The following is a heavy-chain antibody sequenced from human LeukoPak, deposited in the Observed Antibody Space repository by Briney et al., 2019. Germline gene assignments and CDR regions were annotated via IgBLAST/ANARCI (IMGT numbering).Heavy chain of an antibody. V-gene: IGHV1-18*01. J-gene: IGHJ6*02. Sequence: GASVKVSCKASGYTFTSYGISWVRQAPGQGLEWMGWISAYNGNTNYAQKLQGRVTMTTDTSTSTDYMELRSLRSDDTAVYYCAREIGGITIFGVVIPGNYYYYGMDVWGQGTTVTVSS. CDR2: ISAYNGNT. CDR1: GYTFTSYG. CDR3: AREIGGITIFGVVIPGNYYYYGMDV. D-gene: IGHD3-3*01.